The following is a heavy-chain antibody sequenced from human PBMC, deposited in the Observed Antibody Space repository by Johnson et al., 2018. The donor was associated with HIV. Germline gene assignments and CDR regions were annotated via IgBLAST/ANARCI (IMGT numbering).Heavy chain of an antibody. CDR3: VRGEEGAFDI. J-gene: IGHJ3*02. V-gene: IGHV3-30*03. CDR1: SSNY. CDR2: ISYDGSNK. Sequence: SSNYMSWVRQAPGKGLEWVAVISYDGSNKYYADSVKGRFTISRDNSKNTLYLQMNSLRAEDTAVFSCVRGEEGAFDIWGQGTMVTVSS.